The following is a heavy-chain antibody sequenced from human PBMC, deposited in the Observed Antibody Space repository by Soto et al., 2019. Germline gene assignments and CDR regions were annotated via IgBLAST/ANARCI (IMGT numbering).Heavy chain of an antibody. CDR3: ARGVGSGSYYNQYNWFDP. V-gene: IGHV1-18*01. CDR2: INVYNGNT. CDR1: GYTFTNYG. Sequence: GASVKVSCKASGYTFTNYGISWVRQAPGQGHEWKRWINVYNGNTKYAQKVQGRVTMTTDTSTSTAYMELRSLRSDDTAVYYCARGVGSGSYYNQYNWFDPWGQGTLVTVSS. D-gene: IGHD3-10*01. J-gene: IGHJ5*02.